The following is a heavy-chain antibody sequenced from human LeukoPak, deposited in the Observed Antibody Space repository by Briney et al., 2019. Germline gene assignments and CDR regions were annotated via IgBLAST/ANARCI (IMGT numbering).Heavy chain of an antibody. Sequence: ASVKVSCKTSGYTFTRYGVTWVRQAPGQGLEWMGWISGYNGDTNYAQEFRGRVTMTEDTATHTAYMELTSLISEDTAVYYCAIVGEAVRSWIDDWGQGTLVTVST. CDR1: GYTFTRYG. CDR3: AIVGEAVRSWIDD. V-gene: IGHV1-18*01. D-gene: IGHD4-17*01. J-gene: IGHJ5*02. CDR2: ISGYNGDT.